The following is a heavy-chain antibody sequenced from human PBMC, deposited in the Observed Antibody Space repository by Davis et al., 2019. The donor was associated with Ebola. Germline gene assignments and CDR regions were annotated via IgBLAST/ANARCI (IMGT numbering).Heavy chain of an antibody. Sequence: GESLKISCAASGFTFSNYAMHWVRQAPGKGLEWVSSISTSGATTYYTDSVKGRFTISRDNSKNTLSLQMNSLRADDTAVYYCDARPCRGNTCYTWGEDVWGQGTTVTVSS. J-gene: IGHJ6*02. CDR2: ISTSGATT. D-gene: IGHD2-15*01. V-gene: IGHV3-23*01. CDR1: GFTFSNYA. CDR3: DARPCRGNTCYTWGEDV.